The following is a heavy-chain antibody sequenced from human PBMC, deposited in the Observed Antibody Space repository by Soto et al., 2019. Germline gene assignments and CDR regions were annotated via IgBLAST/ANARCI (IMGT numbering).Heavy chain of an antibody. V-gene: IGHV4-30-4*01. CDR3: ARESSHSPEYFLY. Sequence: PSENLSLTCSVSGDSISTDYYYWSWVRQPPGKGLEWIGYIYYTGKTSYTPSLESRITISVDTSKNQFSLNLGSVSAADTAVYFCARESSHSPEYFLYWCQGTLLTVST. D-gene: IGHD2-15*01. J-gene: IGHJ4*02. CDR1: GDSISTDYYY. CDR2: IYYTGKT.